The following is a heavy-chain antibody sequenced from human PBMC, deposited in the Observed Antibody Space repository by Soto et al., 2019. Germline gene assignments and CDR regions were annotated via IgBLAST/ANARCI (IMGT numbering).Heavy chain of an antibody. D-gene: IGHD1-26*01. CDR3: GHRPILGADI. V-gene: IGHV4-4*02. CDR2: IFHSGGT. CDR1: GGSITNSNL. J-gene: IGHJ4*02. Sequence: QVQLQESGPGLVKPSGTLSLTCAVFGGSITNSNLWTWVRQPPGRGLDWIGKIFHSGGTNYNASLMSRVYISVDKANTHFSLKLSSVTAANTAVYSCGHRPILGADIWGQGTLVTVSS.